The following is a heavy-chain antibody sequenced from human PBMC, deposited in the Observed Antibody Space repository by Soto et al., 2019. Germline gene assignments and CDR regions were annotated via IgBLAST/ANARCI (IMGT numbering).Heavy chain of an antibody. CDR2: IYYSGST. D-gene: IGHD6-6*01. J-gene: IGHJ6*02. CDR1: GGSISSSSYY. CDR3: ARQHSSSAGNRYYYYYGMDV. V-gene: IGHV4-39*01. Sequence: QLQLQESGPGLVKPSETLSLTCTVSGGSISSSSYYWGWIRQPPGKGLEWIGSIYYSGSTYYNPSLKSRVTISVDTSKNQFSLKLSSVTAADTAVYYCARQHSSSAGNRYYYYYGMDVWGQGTTVTVSS.